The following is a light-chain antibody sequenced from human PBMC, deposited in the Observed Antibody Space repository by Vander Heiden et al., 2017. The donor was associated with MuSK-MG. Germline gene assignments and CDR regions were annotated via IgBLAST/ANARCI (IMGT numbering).Light chain of an antibody. CDR3: QHYGTSPFT. J-gene: IGKJ3*01. CDR1: QTLTSTY. CDR2: GAS. Sequence: EIVLPQSPGTLSLSPGERATLSCRASQTLTSTYIAWYQQKPGQAPRFLIYGASSRATGIPDRFSGSGSGTDFTLTISRLEPEDFAVYYCQHYGTSPFTFGPGTIVDI. V-gene: IGKV3-20*01.